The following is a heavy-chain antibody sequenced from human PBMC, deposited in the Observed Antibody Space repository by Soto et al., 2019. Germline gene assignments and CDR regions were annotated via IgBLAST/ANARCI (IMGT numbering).Heavy chain of an antibody. Sequence: SETLSLTCTVSGGSVTNSSYYWGWIRQSPGKGLEWIGSVYYRGRSYSKSSVKSRVTISVDTSKNRFSLSLNSVTASDTAVYFCVGQRTTVPTQAYFDYWGPGALVTVYS. J-gene: IGHJ4*02. CDR3: VGQRTTVPTQAYFDY. D-gene: IGHD4-17*01. CDR2: VYYRGRS. CDR1: GGSVTNSSYY. V-gene: IGHV4-39*01.